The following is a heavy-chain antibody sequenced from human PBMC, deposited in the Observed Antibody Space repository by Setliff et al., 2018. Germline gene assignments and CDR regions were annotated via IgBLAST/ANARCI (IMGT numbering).Heavy chain of an antibody. D-gene: IGHD2-15*01. CDR1: GYTLSNSI. V-gene: IGHV1-18*01. J-gene: IGHJ4*02. CDR3: SRLVRYCTRTSCQRLSGDEV. Sequence: ASVKVSCKASGYTLSNSILSWVRQAPGQGLEWVGWISAYNGKTYSAQKFQDRVTLTTHTSTNMGYLELRDLRSDDTAVYYCSRLVRYCTRTSCQRLSGDEVWGQGTLVTVSS. CDR2: ISAYNGKT.